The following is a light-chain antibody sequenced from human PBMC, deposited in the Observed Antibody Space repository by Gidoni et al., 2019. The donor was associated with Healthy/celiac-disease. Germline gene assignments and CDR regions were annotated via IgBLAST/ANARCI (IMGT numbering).Light chain of an antibody. CDR1: SLRSYY. J-gene: IGLJ2*01. Sequence: SSELTQDPAVSVALGQIVRITCQGDSLRSYYASWYQQKPGQAPVLVIYGKNNRPSGIPDRFSGSSSGNTASLTITGAQAEDEADYYCNSRDSSGNHLVVFGGGTKLTV. CDR3: NSRDSSGNHLVV. CDR2: GKN. V-gene: IGLV3-19*01.